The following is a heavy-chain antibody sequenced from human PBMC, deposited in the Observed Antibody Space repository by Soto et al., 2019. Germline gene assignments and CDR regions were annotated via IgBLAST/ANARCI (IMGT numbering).Heavy chain of an antibody. CDR2: IYYSGST. CDR1: GGSISSYY. CDR3: ARVGEYSSTMDYYYYGMDV. V-gene: IGHV4-59*01. Sequence: PSETLSLTCTVSGGSISSYYWSWIRQPPGKGLEWIGYIYYSGSTNYNPSLKSRVTISVDTSKNQFSLKLSSVTAADTAVYYCARVGEYSSTMDYYYYGMDVWGQGTTVTVSS. J-gene: IGHJ6*02. D-gene: IGHD6-6*01.